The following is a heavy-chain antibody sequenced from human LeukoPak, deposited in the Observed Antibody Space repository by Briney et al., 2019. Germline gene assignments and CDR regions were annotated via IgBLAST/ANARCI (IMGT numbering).Heavy chain of an antibody. D-gene: IGHD2-2*01. CDR1: GGSFSGYY. CDR2: INHSGST. CDR3: ARDRDYTSHWFDP. V-gene: IGHV4-34*01. J-gene: IGHJ5*02. Sequence: SETLSLTCAVYGGSFSGYYWSWIRQPPGKGLEWIGEINHSGSTNYNPSLKSRVTIAVDTSKNQFSLKLISVTAADTAVYFCARDRDYTSHWFDPWGQGTLVTVSS.